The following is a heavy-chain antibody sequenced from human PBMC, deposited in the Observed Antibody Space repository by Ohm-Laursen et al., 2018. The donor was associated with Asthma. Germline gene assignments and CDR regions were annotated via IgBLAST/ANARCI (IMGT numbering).Heavy chain of an antibody. CDR1: GFTFSSYA. Sequence: SPRLSCAASGFTFSSYAMSWVRQAPGKGLEWVSAISGSGGSTYYADSVKGRFTISRDNSKNTLYLQMHSLRGVDTAVYYCAKEVSGWGTFDYWGQGTLVTVSS. V-gene: IGHV3-23*01. CDR2: ISGSGGST. J-gene: IGHJ4*02. CDR3: AKEVSGWGTFDY. D-gene: IGHD6-19*01.